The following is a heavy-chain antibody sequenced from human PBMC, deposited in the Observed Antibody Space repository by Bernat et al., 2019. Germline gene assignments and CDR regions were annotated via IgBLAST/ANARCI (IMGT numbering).Heavy chain of an antibody. J-gene: IGHJ4*02. Sequence: QVQLVESGGGVVQPGRSLRLSCAASGFTFSSYGMHWVRQAPGKGLEWVAVISYDGSNKYYADSVKGRFTISRDNSKNTLYLQMNSLRAEDTAVYYCAKDAGVYDLDYWGQGTLVTVSS. CDR1: GFTFSSYG. CDR2: ISYDGSNK. CDR3: AKDAGVYDLDY. D-gene: IGHD2-8*01. V-gene: IGHV3-30*18.